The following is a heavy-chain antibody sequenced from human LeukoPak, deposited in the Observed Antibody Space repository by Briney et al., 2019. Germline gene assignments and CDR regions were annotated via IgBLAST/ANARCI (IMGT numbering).Heavy chain of an antibody. CDR3: AKPDGSTWGSPLDY. Sequence: GRSLRPSCAASGFTFSSYAMHCVRQAPGKGLEYVSAISVGGGSTYYTDSVKGRFTISRDNSKNTLYLQMNSLRAEDTAVYYCAKPDGSTWGSPLDYWGQGALVTVSS. CDR1: GFTFSSYA. J-gene: IGHJ4*02. D-gene: IGHD6-13*01. V-gene: IGHV3-23*01. CDR2: ISVGGGST.